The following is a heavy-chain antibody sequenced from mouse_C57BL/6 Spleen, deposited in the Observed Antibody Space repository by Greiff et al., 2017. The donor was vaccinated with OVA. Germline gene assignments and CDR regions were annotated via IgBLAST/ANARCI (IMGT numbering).Heavy chain of an antibody. CDR2: IYPGSGST. D-gene: IGHD1-1*01. Sequence: QVQLQQPGAELVKPGASVKMSCQASGYTFTSYWITWVKQRPGQGLEWIGDIYPGSGSTNYNEKFKSKATLTVDTSSSTAYMQLSVLTSEDSAVYYWASQVFYYGSCYWYCDVWGTGTTVTVSS. CDR3: ASQVFYYGSCYWYCDV. CDR1: GYTFTSYW. J-gene: IGHJ1*03. V-gene: IGHV1-55*01.